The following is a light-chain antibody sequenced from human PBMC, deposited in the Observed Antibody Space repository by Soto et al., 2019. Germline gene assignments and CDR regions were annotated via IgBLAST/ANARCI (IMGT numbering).Light chain of an antibody. CDR2: EVS. Sequence: QSVLTQPASVSGSPGQSITISCTGTSSDVGNYNLVSWYQHHPGKAPKLIIYEVSKRPPGVSNRFSGSKSGDTASLTISGLQAEDEADYYCCSYAGSNYVFGTGTKVTVL. V-gene: IGLV2-23*02. CDR1: SSDVGNYNL. J-gene: IGLJ1*01. CDR3: CSYAGSNYV.